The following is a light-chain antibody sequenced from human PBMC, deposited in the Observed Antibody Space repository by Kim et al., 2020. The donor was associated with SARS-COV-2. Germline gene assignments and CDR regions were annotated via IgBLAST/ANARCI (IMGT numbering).Light chain of an antibody. CDR1: SSDVGAYDY. V-gene: IGLV2-14*03. J-gene: IGLJ3*02. Sequence: GQSITSSCTGTSSDVGAYDYVSWYQQLPGKAPNLMIYDVSERPSGVSYRFSGSKSGNTASLTISRLRAEDEADYYCSSYTSSSSWVFGGGTQLTVL. CDR2: DVS. CDR3: SSYTSSSSWV.